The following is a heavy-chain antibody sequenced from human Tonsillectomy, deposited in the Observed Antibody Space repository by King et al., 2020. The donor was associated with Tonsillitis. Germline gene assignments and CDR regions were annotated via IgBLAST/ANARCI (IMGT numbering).Heavy chain of an antibody. CDR1: GYSFTSYW. CDR3: ARRGYDWGRPSYFDY. CDR2: IYPGDSDI. J-gene: IGHJ4*02. Sequence: QLVPSGAEVKKPGESLKISCKGSGYSFTSYWIGWVRQMSGKGLEWMGTIYPGDSDIRYSPSFQGQVSISADKSISTAYLQWSSLKASDTAMYYCARRGYDWGRPSYFDYWGQGTLVTVSS. D-gene: IGHD5-12*01. V-gene: IGHV5-51*03.